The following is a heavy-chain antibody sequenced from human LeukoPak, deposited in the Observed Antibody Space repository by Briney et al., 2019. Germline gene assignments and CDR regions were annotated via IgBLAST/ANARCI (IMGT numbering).Heavy chain of an antibody. J-gene: IGHJ4*02. Sequence: PGGSLRLSCAASGFNFANHAMSRVRQTPGKGLEWVSAISGGGDITYYADSVTGRFTISRDNSKDTLFLQMHSLRPGDTAVYYCVREDTPATANYWGQGTLVTVSP. D-gene: IGHD2-21*02. CDR1: GFNFANHA. CDR2: ISGGGDIT. V-gene: IGHV3-23*01. CDR3: VREDTPATANY.